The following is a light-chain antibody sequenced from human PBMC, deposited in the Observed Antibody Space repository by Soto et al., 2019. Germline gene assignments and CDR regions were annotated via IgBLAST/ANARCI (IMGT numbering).Light chain of an antibody. CDR3: SSFSSSTTRV. CDR1: SSDVGDFNY. J-gene: IGLJ1*01. V-gene: IGLV2-14*01. CDR2: DVG. Sequence: QSVLTQPASVSGSPGQSITIYCTGTSSDVGDFNYVSWYQQHPGKAPKLMIYDVGNRPSGVSIRFSGSKSGSTASLTISGLQAEDEADYYCSSFSSSTTRVFGTGTKLTVL.